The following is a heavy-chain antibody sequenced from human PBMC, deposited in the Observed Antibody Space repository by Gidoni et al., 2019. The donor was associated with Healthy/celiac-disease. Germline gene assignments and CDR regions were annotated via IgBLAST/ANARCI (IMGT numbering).Heavy chain of an antibody. CDR3: AKDSLPPYYYDSSGLGYYFDY. V-gene: IGHV3-30*18. CDR1: GFTFSSYG. D-gene: IGHD3-22*01. J-gene: IGHJ4*02. Sequence: QVQLVESGGGVVQPGRSLRLSCAASGFTFSSYGMHWVRQAPGKGLEWVAVISYDGSNKYYADSVKGRFTISRDNSKNTLYLQMNSLRAEDTAVYYCAKDSLPPYYYDSSGLGYYFDYWGQGTLVTVSS. CDR2: ISYDGSNK.